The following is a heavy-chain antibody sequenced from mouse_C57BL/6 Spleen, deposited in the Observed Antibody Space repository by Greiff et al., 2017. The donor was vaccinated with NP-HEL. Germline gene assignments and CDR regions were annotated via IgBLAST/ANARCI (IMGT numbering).Heavy chain of an antibody. D-gene: IGHD1-1*01. J-gene: IGHJ1*03. CDR2: INYDGSST. CDR1: GFTFSDYY. CDR3: ARRATVRYWYFDV. V-gene: IGHV5-16*01. Sequence: EVNLVESEGGLVQPGSSMKLSCTASGFTFSDYYMAWVRQVPEKGLEWVANINYDGSSTYYLDSLKSRFIISRDNAKNILYLQMSSLKSEDTATYYCARRATVRYWYFDVWGTGTTVTVSS.